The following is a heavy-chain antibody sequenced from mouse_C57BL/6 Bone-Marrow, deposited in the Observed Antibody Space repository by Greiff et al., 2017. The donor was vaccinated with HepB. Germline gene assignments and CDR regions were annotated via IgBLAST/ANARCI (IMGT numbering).Heavy chain of an antibody. CDR2: IFPGSGST. D-gene: IGHD2-4*01. CDR3: AGESIYCDYDADYFDY. Sequence: VQLQQSGPELVKPGASVKVSCKASGYTFTDYYINWVKQRPGQGLEWIGWIFPGSGSTYYNEKFKGKATLTVDKSSSTAYMWLSSLTSEDSAVYFCAGESIYCDYDADYFDYWGQGTPPTDSS. V-gene: IGHV1-75*01. CDR1: GYTFTDYY. J-gene: IGHJ2*01.